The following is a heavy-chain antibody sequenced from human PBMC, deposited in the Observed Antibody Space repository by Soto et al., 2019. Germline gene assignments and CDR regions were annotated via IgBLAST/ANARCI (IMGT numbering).Heavy chain of an antibody. J-gene: IGHJ4*02. V-gene: IGHV4-34*01. Sequence: SETLSLTCAVYGGSFSGYYWSWIRQPPGKGLEWIGEINHSGSTNYNPSLKSRVTISVDTSKNQFSLKLSSVTAADTAVYYCARATSSLIKYSSSWYYFDYWGQGTLVTVSS. CDR2: INHSGST. CDR1: GGSFSGYY. D-gene: IGHD6-13*01. CDR3: ARATSSLIKYSSSWYYFDY.